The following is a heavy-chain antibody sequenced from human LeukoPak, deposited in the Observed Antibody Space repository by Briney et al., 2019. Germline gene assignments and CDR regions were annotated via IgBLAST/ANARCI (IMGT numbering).Heavy chain of an antibody. Sequence: PSETLSLTCTVSGGSISSSSYYWGWIRQPPRKGLEWIGSIYYSGSTYYNPSLKSRVTISVDTSKNQFSLKLSSVTAADTAVYYCAPSKRGLAPYVFDYWGQGTLVTVSS. J-gene: IGHJ4*02. D-gene: IGHD3-16*01. V-gene: IGHV4-39*01. CDR2: IYYSGST. CDR3: APSKRGLAPYVFDY. CDR1: GGSISSSSYY.